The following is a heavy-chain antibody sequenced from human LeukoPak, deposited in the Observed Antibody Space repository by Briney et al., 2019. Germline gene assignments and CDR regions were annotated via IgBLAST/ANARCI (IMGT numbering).Heavy chain of an antibody. CDR3: ARDKTFSSSWPYYYYYMDV. V-gene: IGHV1-69*13. CDR1: GYTFTSYD. D-gene: IGHD6-13*01. J-gene: IGHJ6*03. Sequence: SVKVSCKASGYTFTSYDINWVRQAPGQGLEWMGGIIPIFGTANYAQKFQGRVTITADESTSTAYMELSRLRSDDTAVYYCARDKTFSSSWPYYYYYMDVWGKGTTVTVSS. CDR2: IIPIFGTA.